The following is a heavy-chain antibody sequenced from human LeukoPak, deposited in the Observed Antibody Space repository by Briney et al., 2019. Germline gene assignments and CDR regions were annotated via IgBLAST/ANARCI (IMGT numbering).Heavy chain of an antibody. Sequence: GGSLRLSCAASGFTFDDYAMHWVRQAPGKGLEWVSGISWNSGSIGYADSVKGRFTISRDNAKNSLYLQMNSLRAEDTAVYYCAKGSTYYYDSSGYFYYFDYWGQGTLVTVSS. CDR3: AKGSTYYYDSSGYFYYFDY. J-gene: IGHJ4*02. CDR1: GFTFDDYA. V-gene: IGHV3-9*01. CDR2: ISWNSGSI. D-gene: IGHD3-22*01.